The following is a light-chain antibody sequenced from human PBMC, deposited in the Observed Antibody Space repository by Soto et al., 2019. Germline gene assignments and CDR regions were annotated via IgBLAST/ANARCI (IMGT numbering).Light chain of an antibody. CDR1: QDINSY. CDR2: DAF. CDR3: QQYDELPLT. J-gene: IGKJ4*01. V-gene: IGKV1-33*01. Sequence: DIQMTQSPSSLSASVGDRVTITCQASQDINSYLAWYQQKPGKAPKFLIFDAFNLETGVPSRFSGSGSGTDFTFTISNLQPEDVATYYCQQYDELPLTFGGGTKVDIK.